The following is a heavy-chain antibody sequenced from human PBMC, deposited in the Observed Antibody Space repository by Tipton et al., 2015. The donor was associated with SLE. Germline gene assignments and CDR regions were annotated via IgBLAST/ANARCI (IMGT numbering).Heavy chain of an antibody. CDR2: IYTSGST. CDR1: GGSISSHY. J-gene: IGHJ4*02. V-gene: IGHV4-4*09. D-gene: IGHD2-15*01. CDR3: ARGRGGYCSGGSCYSGDY. Sequence: TLSLTCTVSGGSISSHYWSWIRQPPGKGLEWIGYIYTSGSTNYNPSLKSRVTISVDTSKNQFSLKLSSVTAADTAVYYCARGRGGYCSGGSCYSGDYWGQGTLVTVSS.